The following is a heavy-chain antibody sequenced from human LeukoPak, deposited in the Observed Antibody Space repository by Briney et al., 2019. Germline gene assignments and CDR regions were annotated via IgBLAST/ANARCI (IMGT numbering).Heavy chain of an antibody. CDR1: GFTFSSYS. D-gene: IGHD6-19*01. CDR2: ISSSSSYI. CDR3: ARDLVGYSSGWRYFDY. V-gene: IGHV3-21*01. J-gene: IGHJ4*02. Sequence: PGGSLRLTCAASGFTFSSYSMNWVRQAPGKGLEWVSSISSSSSYIYYADSVKGRFTISRDNAKNSLYLQMNSLRAEDTAVYYCARDLVGYSSGWRYFDYWGQGTLVTVSS.